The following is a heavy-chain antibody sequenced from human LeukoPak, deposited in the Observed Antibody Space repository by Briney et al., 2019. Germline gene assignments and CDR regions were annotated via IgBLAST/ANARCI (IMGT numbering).Heavy chain of an antibody. J-gene: IGHJ4*02. CDR1: GGSISSDY. Sequence: SGTLSLTCTVSGGSISSDYWSWIRPPAGKGLEWIGRIYTSGSTNYNPSLKSRVTMSVDTSKNQFSLKLSSVTAADTAVYYCARKSSSWYYFDYWGQGTLVTVSS. D-gene: IGHD6-13*01. CDR3: ARKSSSWYYFDY. CDR2: IYTSGST. V-gene: IGHV4-4*07.